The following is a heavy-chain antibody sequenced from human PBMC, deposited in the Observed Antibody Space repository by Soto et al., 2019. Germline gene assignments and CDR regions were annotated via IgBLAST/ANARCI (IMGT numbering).Heavy chain of an antibody. CDR1: GGSIANNNYF. V-gene: IGHV4-39*01. CDR3: AKAVVGATSHSDFDS. CDR2: AAYSGGT. J-gene: IGHJ4*02. D-gene: IGHD2-15*01. Sequence: SETLSLTCTVSGGSIANNNYFWGWVRQPPGKGLEWIGSAAYSGGTYKNPSLKSRVTVSVDTSKNQFSLKLTSVTAADTAVYYCAKAVVGATSHSDFDSWGQGTLVTVSS.